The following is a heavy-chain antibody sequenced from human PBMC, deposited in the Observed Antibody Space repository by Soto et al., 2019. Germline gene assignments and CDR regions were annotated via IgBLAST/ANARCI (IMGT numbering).Heavy chain of an antibody. CDR1: GFTFSSYA. Sequence: GGSLRLSCAASGFTFSSYAMSWVRQAPGKGLEWVSAISGSGGSTYYADSVKGRFTISRDNSKNTLYLQMNSPRAEDTAVYYCAKGLRFLEWLSSDYYYGMDVWGQGTTVTVSS. J-gene: IGHJ6*02. CDR2: ISGSGGST. CDR3: AKGLRFLEWLSSDYYYGMDV. D-gene: IGHD3-3*01. V-gene: IGHV3-23*01.